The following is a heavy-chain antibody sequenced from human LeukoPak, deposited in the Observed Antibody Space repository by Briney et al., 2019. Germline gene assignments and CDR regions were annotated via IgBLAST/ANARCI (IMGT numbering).Heavy chain of an antibody. CDR2: ISGSGGST. CDR1: GFTFSSYA. CDR3: AKGGLDPSYYYYGMDV. Sequence: GGSLRLSCAASGFTFSSYAMSWVRQAPGKWLEWVSAISGSGGSTYYADSVKGWFTISRDNSKNTLYLQMNSLSAEDTAVYYCAKGGLDPSYYYYGMDVWGQGTTVTVSS. J-gene: IGHJ6*02. V-gene: IGHV3-23*01. D-gene: IGHD6-19*01.